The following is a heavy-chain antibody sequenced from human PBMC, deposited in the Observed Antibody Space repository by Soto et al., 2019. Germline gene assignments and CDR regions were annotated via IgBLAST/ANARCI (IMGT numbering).Heavy chain of an antibody. V-gene: IGHV2-5*02. J-gene: IGHJ4*02. D-gene: IGHD3-3*01. CDR2: IYWDDDK. Sequence: QITLKESGPPRVKPTQTLALTCTFSGFSLTTTRVGVGWIRQPPGKALEWLAFIYWDDDKRYSPSLKSRLAITQDHAHNRVLVTLYHIDPAYTASYYCAHRAGLQSNLEGVYFDYWGLGTLVTVSS. CDR1: GFSLTTTRVG. CDR3: AHRAGLQSNLEGVYFDY.